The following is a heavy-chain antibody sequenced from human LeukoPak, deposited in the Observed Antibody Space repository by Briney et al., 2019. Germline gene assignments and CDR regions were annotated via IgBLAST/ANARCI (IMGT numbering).Heavy chain of an antibody. V-gene: IGHV1-2*02. CDR2: INPNSGGT. CDR1: GYTFTGYY. D-gene: IGHD2-2*01. Sequence: GASVKVSCKASGYTFTGYYMHWVRQAPGQGLEWMGWINPNSGGTNYAQKFQGRVTMTRDTSISTAYMELSRLRSDDTAVYYCARGDIVVVPAAMQGPFFDYWGQGTLVTVSS. J-gene: IGHJ4*02. CDR3: ARGDIVVVPAAMQGPFFDY.